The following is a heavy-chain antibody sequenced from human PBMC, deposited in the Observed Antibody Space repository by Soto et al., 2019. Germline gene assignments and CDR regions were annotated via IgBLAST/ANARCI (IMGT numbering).Heavy chain of an antibody. CDR3: VLSWCGGDCLQSYSSHSYYGLDV. V-gene: IGHV2-5*02. Sequence: SGPTLVNPTQTLTLTCTFSGFSLSTTGVGVGWIRQPPGKALEWLALIYWDDDKRYNPSLKSRLTITKDTSKNQVVLTMTNMDPVDTATYYCVLSWCGGDCLQSYSSHSYYGLDVWGQGTTVTVSS. D-gene: IGHD2-21*01. CDR2: IYWDDDK. CDR1: GFSLSTTGVG. J-gene: IGHJ6*02.